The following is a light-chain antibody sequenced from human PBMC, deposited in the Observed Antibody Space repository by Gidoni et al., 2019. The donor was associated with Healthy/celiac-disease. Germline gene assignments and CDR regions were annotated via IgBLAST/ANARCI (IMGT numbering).Light chain of an antibody. CDR1: QGIRND. Sequence: AIQMTQSPASPSASVGDRVTITCRASQGIRNDLGWYQQKPGKVPKLLIYAASRFSGSGSGTDFTLTISSLQPEDFATYYCLQDYNYPTWTFGQGTKVEIK. CDR2: A. V-gene: IGKV1-6*01. CDR3: LQDYNYPTWT. J-gene: IGKJ1*01.